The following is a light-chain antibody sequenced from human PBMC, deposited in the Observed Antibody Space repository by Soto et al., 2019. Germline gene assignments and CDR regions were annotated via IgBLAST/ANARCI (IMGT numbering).Light chain of an antibody. CDR3: ASYTTSDTEV. V-gene: IGLV2-14*01. CDR2: DVS. Sequence: QSALTQPASVSGSPGQSIAISCTGTSSDVGGYNFVSWYQQHPDTAPKLLIYDVSKRPSGVSNRFSGSKSGTTASLTISGLQAEDEADYYCASYTTSDTEVFGTGTKFTVL. CDR1: SSDVGGYNF. J-gene: IGLJ1*01.